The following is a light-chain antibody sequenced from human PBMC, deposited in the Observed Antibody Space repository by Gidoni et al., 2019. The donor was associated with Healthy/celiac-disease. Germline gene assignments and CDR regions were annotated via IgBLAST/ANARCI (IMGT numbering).Light chain of an antibody. J-gene: IGKJ1*01. CDR1: QSVSSN. CDR3: QQYNNWPPGT. Sequence: ELVMTQSLATLSVSPGERATLSCRASQSVSSNLAWYQQKPGQAPRLLIYGASTRATGIPARFSGSGSGTEFTLTISSLQSEDFAVYYCQQYNNWPPGTFXXXTKVEIK. CDR2: GAS. V-gene: IGKV3-15*01.